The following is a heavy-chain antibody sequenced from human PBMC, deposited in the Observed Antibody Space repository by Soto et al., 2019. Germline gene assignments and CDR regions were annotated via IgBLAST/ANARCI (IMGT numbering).Heavy chain of an antibody. V-gene: IGHV3-23*01. J-gene: IGHJ4*01. Sequence: PGGSLRLSCAASGFTFSNYAMSWVRQAPGKGLEWVSAIGGGGVPTYHADSVKGRFTISRDNAKNTLYLQMNSLRAEDTAVYYCVRDDIRAGLDYWGLGTPVPVAS. CDR3: VRDDIRAGLDY. CDR1: GFTFSNYA. CDR2: IGGGGVPT. D-gene: IGHD3-16*01.